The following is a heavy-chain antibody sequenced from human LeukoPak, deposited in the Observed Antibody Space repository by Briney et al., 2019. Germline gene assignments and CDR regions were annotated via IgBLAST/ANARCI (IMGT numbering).Heavy chain of an antibody. CDR1: GGSISSGGYS. V-gene: IGHV4-34*01. CDR2: INHSGST. Sequence: SSETLSLTCAVSGGSISSGGYSWSWIRQPPGKGLEWIGEINHSGSTNYNPSLKSRVTISVDTSKNQFSLKLSSVTAADTAVYYCARDLNRSKQQLVRKGLNDAFDIWGQGTMVTVSS. CDR3: ARDLNRSKQQLVRKGLNDAFDI. D-gene: IGHD6-13*01. J-gene: IGHJ3*02.